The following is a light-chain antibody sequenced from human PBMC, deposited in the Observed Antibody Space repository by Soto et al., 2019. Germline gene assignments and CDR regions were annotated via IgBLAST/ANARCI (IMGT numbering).Light chain of an antibody. Sequence: EIVLTQSPGTLSLSPGERATLSCRASQSVSRSYLAWYQQKPGQAPRLLIYGASSRATGIPDRFSGSGSGTDCTLTISRLEPEDFAVYYCQQYGSSPVTFGQGTKVEIK. J-gene: IGKJ1*01. CDR1: QSVSRSY. CDR2: GAS. CDR3: QQYGSSPVT. V-gene: IGKV3-20*01.